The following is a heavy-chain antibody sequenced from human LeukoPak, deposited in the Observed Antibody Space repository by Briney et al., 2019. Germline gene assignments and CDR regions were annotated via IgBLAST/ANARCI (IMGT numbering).Heavy chain of an antibody. V-gene: IGHV5-51*01. Sequence: GESLKISCKGSGYSFTSYWIGWVRQMPGKGLEWMGIIYPGDSDTTYSPSFQGQVTISVDKSTSTAYLQWSSLKASDTAMYYCARRGGSGRPGVLYFYYYYMDVWGKGTTVTVSS. CDR2: IYPGDSDT. CDR3: ARRGGSGRPGVLYFYYYYMDV. J-gene: IGHJ6*03. CDR1: GYSFTSYW. D-gene: IGHD3-10*01.